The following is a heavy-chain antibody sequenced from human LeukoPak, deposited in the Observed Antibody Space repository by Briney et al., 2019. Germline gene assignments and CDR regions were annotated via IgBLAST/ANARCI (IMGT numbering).Heavy chain of an antibody. CDR2: ISIGSTYI. D-gene: IGHD7-27*01. V-gene: IGHV3-21*04. CDR1: GITFSRYS. CDR3: AKDGNWARFEN. J-gene: IGHJ4*02. Sequence: GGSLRLSCAASGITFSRYSMNWVRQAPGKGLEWVSSISIGSTYIYYADSVKGRFTISRDNAKNTLYLQMNSPRAEDTAAYYCAKDGNWARFENWGQGTLVTVSS.